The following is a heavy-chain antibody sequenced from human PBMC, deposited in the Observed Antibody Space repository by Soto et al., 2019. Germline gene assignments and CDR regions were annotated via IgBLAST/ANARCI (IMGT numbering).Heavy chain of an antibody. Sequence: QVHLQESGPGLVKPSQTLPLTCTVSGDSLSSGGSFWTWIRQHPGKGLEWLGYIYRSGSTYYNPSLKSRLSISVDTSKNQFSLKVSSVTAADTAVYYCARANGDYYKTFDSWGQGILVTVSS. CDR3: ARANGDYYKTFDS. CDR1: GDSLSSGGSF. J-gene: IGHJ4*02. CDR2: IYRSGST. D-gene: IGHD4-17*01. V-gene: IGHV4-31*03.